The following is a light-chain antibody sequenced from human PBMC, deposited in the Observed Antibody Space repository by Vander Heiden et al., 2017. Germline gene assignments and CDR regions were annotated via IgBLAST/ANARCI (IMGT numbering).Light chain of an antibody. CDR1: YIGDKS. CDR3: QVWDGISDHPNWV. CDR2: DGS. Sequence: SYVLTQPPSVSVAPGPTARITCGGNYIGDKSVHWYQLKPGQAPVLVVYDGSDRPSGIPERFSGSNSGNTATLTISRVEAGDEADYYCQVWDGISDHPNWVFGGGTKLTVL. V-gene: IGLV3-21*02. J-gene: IGLJ3*02.